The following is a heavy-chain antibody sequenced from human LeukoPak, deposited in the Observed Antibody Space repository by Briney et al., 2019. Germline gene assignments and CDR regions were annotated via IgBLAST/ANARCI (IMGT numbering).Heavy chain of an antibody. CDR2: IYYSGST. J-gene: IGHJ6*03. Sequence: PSETLSLTCTVSGGSISSSSYYWGWIRQPPGRGLEWIGSIYYSGSTYYNPSLKSRVTISVDTSKNQFSLKLSSVTAADTAVHYCARGGYSYGSFTGYYMDVWGKGTTVTISS. V-gene: IGHV4-39*07. CDR3: ARGGYSYGSFTGYYMDV. D-gene: IGHD5-18*01. CDR1: GGSISSSSYY.